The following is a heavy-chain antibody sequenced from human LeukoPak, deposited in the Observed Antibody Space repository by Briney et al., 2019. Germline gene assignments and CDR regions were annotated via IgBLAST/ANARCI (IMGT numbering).Heavy chain of an antibody. V-gene: IGHV5-51*01. CDR1: GYSFTNYW. Sequence: GESLKISCKGSGYSFTNYWIGWVRQMPGKGLEWMGIIYPSDSDTRYSPSFQGQVTISVDKSISTAYLQWSSLKASDTAIYYCARLDGSGSYPPYFDYWGQGTLLTVSS. J-gene: IGHJ4*02. CDR3: ARLDGSGSYPPYFDY. CDR2: IYPSDSDT. D-gene: IGHD1-26*01.